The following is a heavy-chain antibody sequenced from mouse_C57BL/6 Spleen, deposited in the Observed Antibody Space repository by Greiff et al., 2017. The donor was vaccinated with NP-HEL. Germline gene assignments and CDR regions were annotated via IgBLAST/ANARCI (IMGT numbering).Heavy chain of an antibody. CDR2: ISNGGGST. Sequence: DVMLVESGGGLVQPGGSLKLSCAASGFTFSDYYMYWVRQTPEKRLEWVAYISNGGGSTYYPDTVKGRFTISRDNAKNTLYLQMSRRKSEDTDMYYCARQSGRGYYAMDYWGQGTSVTVSS. CDR3: ARQSGRGYYAMDY. V-gene: IGHV5-12*01. CDR1: GFTFSDYY. J-gene: IGHJ4*01. D-gene: IGHD4-1*01.